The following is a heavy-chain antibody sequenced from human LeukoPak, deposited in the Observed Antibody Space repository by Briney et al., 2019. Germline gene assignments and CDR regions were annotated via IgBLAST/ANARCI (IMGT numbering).Heavy chain of an antibody. CDR3: ARDFVYDFWSGYYRPPKNYYYYYMDV. CDR2: INPNSAGT. D-gene: IGHD3-3*01. J-gene: IGHJ6*03. V-gene: IGHV1-2*06. CDR1: GYTFTSYY. Sequence: ASVKVSCKTSGYTFTSYYIHWVRQAPGQGLEWMGRINPNSAGTNYAQKLQGRVTMTTDTSTSTAYMELRSLRSDDTAVYYCARDFVYDFWSGYYRPPKNYYYYYMDVWGKGTTVTVSS.